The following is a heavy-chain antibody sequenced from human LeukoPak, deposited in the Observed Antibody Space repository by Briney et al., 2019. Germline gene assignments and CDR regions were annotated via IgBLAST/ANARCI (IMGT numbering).Heavy chain of an antibody. Sequence: QTGGSLRLSCAASGFAFSNFAMHWVRQAPGKGLEWVAVISYDGSNKYYADSVKGRFTISRDNSKNMLYLQMNSLRAEDTAVYYCATYSSSLSYPEYFDYWGQGTLVTVSS. CDR3: ATYSSSLSYPEYFDY. D-gene: IGHD6-13*01. J-gene: IGHJ4*02. CDR2: ISYDGSNK. CDR1: GFAFSNFA. V-gene: IGHV3-30*03.